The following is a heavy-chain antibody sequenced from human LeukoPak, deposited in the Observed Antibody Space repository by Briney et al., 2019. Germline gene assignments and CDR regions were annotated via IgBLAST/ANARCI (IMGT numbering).Heavy chain of an antibody. Sequence: GGSLRLSCAASGLTFSNAWMSWVRQAPGKVLEWVGRIKRKSDGGTTDYAAPVKGRFTISRDDSKNTLYLQMNSLKSEDTAVYYCTTELDVRPNHYWGQGTLVTVSS. D-gene: IGHD1-14*01. J-gene: IGHJ4*02. V-gene: IGHV3-15*01. CDR3: TTELDVRPNHY. CDR1: GLTFSNAW. CDR2: IKRKSDGGTT.